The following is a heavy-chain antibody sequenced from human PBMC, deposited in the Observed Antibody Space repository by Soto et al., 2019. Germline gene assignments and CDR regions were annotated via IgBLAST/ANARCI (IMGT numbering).Heavy chain of an antibody. CDR2: IYHSGST. J-gene: IGHJ5*02. Sequence: QVQLQESGPGLVKPSGTLSLTCAVSGGSISSSNWWSWVRQPPGKGLEWIGEIYHSGSTNYNPSLKSRVTISVDKSKNQFSLKLSSVPAADTAVYYCARGTPGIAAAGTDWFDPWGQGTLVTVSS. CDR1: GGSISSSNW. D-gene: IGHD6-13*01. V-gene: IGHV4-4*02. CDR3: ARGTPGIAAAGTDWFDP.